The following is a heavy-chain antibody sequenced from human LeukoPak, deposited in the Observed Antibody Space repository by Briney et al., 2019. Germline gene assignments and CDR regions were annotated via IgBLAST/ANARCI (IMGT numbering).Heavy chain of an antibody. D-gene: IGHD2-15*01. J-gene: IGHJ1*01. Sequence: PGRSLRLSCAASGFTFSSYGMHWVRQAPGKGLEWVAVIWYDGSNKYYADSVKGRFTISRDNSKNTLYLQMNSLRAEDTAVYYCAKVGYCSGGSCYSGGYFQHWGQGTLVTVPS. CDR1: GFTFSSYG. CDR3: AKVGYCSGGSCYSGGYFQH. V-gene: IGHV3-33*06. CDR2: IWYDGSNK.